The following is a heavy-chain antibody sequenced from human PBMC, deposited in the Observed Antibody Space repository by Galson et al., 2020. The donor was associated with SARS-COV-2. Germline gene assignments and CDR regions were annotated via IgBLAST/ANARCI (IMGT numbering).Heavy chain of an antibody. CDR2: ISGSGGST. CDR1: GFTFSSYA. V-gene: IGHV3-23*01. Sequence: TGRSLRLSCAASGFTFSSYAMSWVRQAPGKGLEWVSAISGSGGSTYYADSVKGRFTISRDNSKNTLYLQMNSLRAEDTAVYYCAKDGVTYDILTYFDYWGQGTLVTVSS. D-gene: IGHD3-9*01. J-gene: IGHJ4*02. CDR3: AKDGVTYDILTYFDY.